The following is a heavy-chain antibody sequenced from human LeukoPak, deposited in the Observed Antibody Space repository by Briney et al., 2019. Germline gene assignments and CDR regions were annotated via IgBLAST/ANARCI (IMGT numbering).Heavy chain of an antibody. CDR2: INHSGST. CDR3: ARRTYYYDSSGYYY. V-gene: IGHV4-34*01. CDR1: VGSFSGYY. D-gene: IGHD3-22*01. J-gene: IGHJ4*02. Sequence: SETLSLTCAVYVGSFSGYYWGWIRQPPWKGLEWIGEINHSGSTNYNPSLKSRVTISVDTSKNQFSLKLSSVTAADTAVYYCARRTYYYDSSGYYYWGQGTLVTVSS.